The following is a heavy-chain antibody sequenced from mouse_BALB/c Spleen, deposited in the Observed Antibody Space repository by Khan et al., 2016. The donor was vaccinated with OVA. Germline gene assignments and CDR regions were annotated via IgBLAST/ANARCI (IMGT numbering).Heavy chain of an antibody. V-gene: IGHV5-6-5*01. CDR3: ARDYWFVY. CDR1: GFTFSNYA. CDR2: ISSGGNT. Sequence: EVELVESGGGLVKPGGSLKVSCAASGFTFSNYAMSWVRQTPEKRMEWVASISSGGNTYYPDSVKGRFTISRDNDRSIQYLQMSSLRSEDTAMYYCARDYWFVYWGQGTLVTVSA. J-gene: IGHJ3*01.